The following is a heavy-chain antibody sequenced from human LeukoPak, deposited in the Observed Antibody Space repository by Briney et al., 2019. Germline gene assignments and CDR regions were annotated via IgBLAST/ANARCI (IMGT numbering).Heavy chain of an antibody. CDR2: INPSGGST. J-gene: IGHJ6*04. CDR1: GYTFTSYY. V-gene: IGHV1-46*01. D-gene: IGHD3-10*01. CDR3: ARDLEGTGSGSYYRASMDV. Sequence: ASVKVSCKASGYTFTSYYMHWVRQAPGQGLEWMGIINPSGGSTSYAQKFQGRVTMTRDTSTSTVYMELSNLSSEDTAVYYCARDLEGTGSGSYYRASMDVWGKGTTVTVSS.